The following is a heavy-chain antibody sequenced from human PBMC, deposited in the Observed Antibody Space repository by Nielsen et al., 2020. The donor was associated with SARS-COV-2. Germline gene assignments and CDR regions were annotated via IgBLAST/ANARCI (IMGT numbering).Heavy chain of an antibody. CDR1: GFTFSTYG. V-gene: IGHV3-30*18. D-gene: IGHD2-15*01. Sequence: SLKISCAAPGFTFSTYGMHWVRQAPGKGLEWVAAISYDGSNKYYVDSVKGRFTISRDNSKNTLYLQMSSLREEDTAVYYCAKDWTAIVVVPSGGVDYWGQGTLVTVSS. CDR3: AKDWTAIVVVPSGGVDY. J-gene: IGHJ4*02. CDR2: ISYDGSNK.